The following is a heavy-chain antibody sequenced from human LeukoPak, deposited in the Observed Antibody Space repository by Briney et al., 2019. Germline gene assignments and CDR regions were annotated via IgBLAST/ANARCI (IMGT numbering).Heavy chain of an antibody. CDR3: AKALAVYCDSTSCQHYFDY. V-gene: IGHV3-21*04. CDR1: GFTFSSYS. Sequence: GGSLRLSCAASGFTFSSYSMNWVRQAPGKGLEWVSSISSSSSYIYYADSVKGRFTISRDNAKNSLYLQMNSLSAEDTAIYYCAKALAVYCDSTSCQHYFDYWGQGTLVTVSS. CDR2: ISSSSSYI. J-gene: IGHJ4*02. D-gene: IGHD2-2*01.